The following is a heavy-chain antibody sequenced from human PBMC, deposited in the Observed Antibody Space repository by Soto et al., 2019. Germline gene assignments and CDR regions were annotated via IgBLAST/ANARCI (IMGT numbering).Heavy chain of an antibody. D-gene: IGHD2-8*01. J-gene: IGHJ3*02. Sequence: SETLSLTCTVSGGSISSYYWSWIRQPPGKGLEWIGYIYYSGSTNYNPSLKSRVTISVDTSKNQFSLKLSSVTAADTAVYYCARGEGLMVYAKVGGSYAFDIWGQGTMVTVSS. V-gene: IGHV4-59*01. CDR2: IYYSGST. CDR3: ARGEGLMVYAKVGGSYAFDI. CDR1: GGSISSYY.